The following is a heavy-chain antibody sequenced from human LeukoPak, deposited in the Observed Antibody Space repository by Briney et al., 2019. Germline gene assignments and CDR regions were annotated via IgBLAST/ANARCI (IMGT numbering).Heavy chain of an antibody. J-gene: IGHJ4*02. Sequence: SETLSLTCTVSGGSVSFYHWSWIRQPPGKGLEWIAYIYYGGSSNYNPSLRERVTISADTSKKQFSLQLSSVTAADTAVYYCARNVGWYSHDSWGQGTLVTVSS. CDR1: GGSVSFYH. V-gene: IGHV4-59*02. D-gene: IGHD6-19*01. CDR2: IYYGGSS. CDR3: ARNVGWYSHDS.